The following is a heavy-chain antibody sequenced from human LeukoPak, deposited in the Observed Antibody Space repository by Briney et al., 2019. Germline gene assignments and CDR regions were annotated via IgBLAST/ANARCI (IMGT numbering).Heavy chain of an antibody. V-gene: IGHV4-59*01. CDR2: NYYSGSN. CDR1: GGSISSYY. Sequence: SETLSLTCTVSGGSISSYYWSWIRQPPGKGLEWIGYNYYSGSNNYNPYLKSRVTISVDTSKNQFSLKLSSVTAADAAVYYCARFCNYYDSSGYYYGFDPWGQGTLVTVSS. J-gene: IGHJ5*02. CDR3: ARFCNYYDSSGYYYGFDP. D-gene: IGHD3-22*01.